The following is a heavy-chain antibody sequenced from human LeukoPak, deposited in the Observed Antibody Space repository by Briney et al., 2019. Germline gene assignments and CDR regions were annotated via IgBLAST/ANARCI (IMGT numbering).Heavy chain of an antibody. Sequence: PSKTLSLTCTVSGGSISSSSYYWGWIRQPPGKGLEWIGSIYYSGSTYYNPSLKSRVTMSVDTSKNQFSLKLSSVTAADTAVYYCARPQERGYDILTGYLFWGQGTLVTVSS. V-gene: IGHV4-39*01. CDR3: ARPQERGYDILTGYLF. D-gene: IGHD3-9*01. J-gene: IGHJ4*02. CDR1: GGSISSSSYY. CDR2: IYYSGST.